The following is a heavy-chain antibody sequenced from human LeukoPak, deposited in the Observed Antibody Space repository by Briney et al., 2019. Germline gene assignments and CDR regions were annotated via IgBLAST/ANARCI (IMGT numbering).Heavy chain of an antibody. D-gene: IGHD1-14*01. V-gene: IGHV1-46*01. Sequence: GASVKVSCKASGYTFTSYYMNWVRQAPGQGLEWMGIINPSGGSTSYAQKFQGRVTMTRDTSTSTVYMELSSLRSEDTAVYYCARAGHFLDYMDVWGKGTTVTISS. CDR2: INPSGGST. CDR1: GYTFTSYY. CDR3: ARAGHFLDYMDV. J-gene: IGHJ6*03.